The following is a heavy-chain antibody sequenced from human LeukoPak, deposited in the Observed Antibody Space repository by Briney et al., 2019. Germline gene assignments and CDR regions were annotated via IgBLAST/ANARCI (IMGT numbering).Heavy chain of an antibody. J-gene: IGHJ4*02. D-gene: IGHD2-2*01. CDR3: ARAAGYCSSTSCPPDDY. V-gene: IGHV3-21*01. CDR2: ISSSSSYI. Sequence: GGSLRLSCATSGFPFSSSGMSWVRQAPGKGLEWVSSISSSSSYIYYADSVKGRFTISRDNAKNSLYLQMNSLRAEDTAVYYCARAAGYCSSTSCPPDDYWGQGTLVTVSS. CDR1: GFPFSSSG.